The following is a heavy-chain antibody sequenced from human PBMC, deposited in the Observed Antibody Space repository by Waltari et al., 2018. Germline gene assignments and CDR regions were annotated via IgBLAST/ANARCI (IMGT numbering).Heavy chain of an antibody. J-gene: IGHJ3*01. Sequence: EVQLVESGGGLVKPGGSLRLTCAASVFTFSLHAMNWVRQAPGKGMEWVSSISSRGTDIYDADSLKGRFTISRDNAEQSVSLQMDSLTVEDTAVYYCARQFTTDDPFDVWGPGTMVTVSS. CDR2: ISSRGTDI. D-gene: IGHD1-1*01. V-gene: IGHV3-21*04. CDR1: VFTFSLHA. CDR3: ARQFTTDDPFDV.